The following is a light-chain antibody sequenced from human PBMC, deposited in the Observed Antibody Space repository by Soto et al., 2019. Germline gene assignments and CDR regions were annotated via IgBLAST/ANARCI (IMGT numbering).Light chain of an antibody. CDR1: QTVSSN. CDR3: QQYNYWPYT. CDR2: GAS. V-gene: IGKV3-15*01. J-gene: IGKJ2*01. Sequence: EIPMTQSPATLSVSPGERATLSCRASQTVSSNLAWYQQRPGQAPRLLIYGASTRATGIPARFSGSGSGTEFTLTISSLQSEDFAVYFCQQYNYWPYTFGQGTKLEI.